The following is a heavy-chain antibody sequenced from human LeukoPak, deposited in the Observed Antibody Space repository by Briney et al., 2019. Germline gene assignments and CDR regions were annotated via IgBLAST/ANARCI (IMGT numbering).Heavy chain of an antibody. V-gene: IGHV3-48*01. J-gene: IGHJ1*01. Sequence: GGSLRLSCAASGFTFNTYSISWVRQAPGKGLEWVSYISSSSTNIYYADSVKGRFTISRDNAKNSLYLQMNSLRAEDTAVYYCAKSSPSGAVVDNFQHWGQGTLVTVSS. D-gene: IGHD2-15*01. CDR1: GFTFNTYS. CDR3: AKSSPSGAVVDNFQH. CDR2: ISSSSTNI.